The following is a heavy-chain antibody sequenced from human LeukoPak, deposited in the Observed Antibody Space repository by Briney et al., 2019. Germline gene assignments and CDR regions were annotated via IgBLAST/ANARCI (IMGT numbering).Heavy chain of an antibody. V-gene: IGHV3-33*08. CDR1: GFTFSSYA. J-gene: IGHJ5*02. Sequence: GGSLRLSCAASGFTFSSYAMHWVRQAPGKGLEWVAVIWYDGSNKYYADSVKGRFTTSRDNSKNTLYLQMNSLRAEDTAVYYCARVLRLESGDYPFWFDPWGQGTLVTVSS. D-gene: IGHD4-17*01. CDR2: IWYDGSNK. CDR3: ARVLRLESGDYPFWFDP.